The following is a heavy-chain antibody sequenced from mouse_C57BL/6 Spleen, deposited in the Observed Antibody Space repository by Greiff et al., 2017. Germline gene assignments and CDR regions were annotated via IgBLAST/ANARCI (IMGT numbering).Heavy chain of an antibody. Sequence: VQLQQSGAELVRPGTSVKVSCKASGYAFTNYLIEWVKQRPGQGLEWIGVINPGSGGTNYNEKFKGKATLTADKSSSTAYMQLSSLTSEDSAVYFCARWGSYYAMDYWGPGTSVTVSS. J-gene: IGHJ4*01. CDR1: GYAFTNYL. CDR3: ARWGSYYAMDY. D-gene: IGHD6-1*01. CDR2: INPGSGGT. V-gene: IGHV1-54*01.